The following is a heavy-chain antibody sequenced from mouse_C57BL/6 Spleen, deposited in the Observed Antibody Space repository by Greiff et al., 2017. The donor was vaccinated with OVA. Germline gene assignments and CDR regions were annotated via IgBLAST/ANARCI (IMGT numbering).Heavy chain of an antibody. CDR3: ARCNDYDEGGYYAMDY. CDR1: GYTFTGYW. V-gene: IGHV1-9*01. Sequence: VQLQQSGAELMKPGASVKLSCKATGYTFTGYWIEWVKQRPGHGLEWIGEILPGSGSTNYNEKFKGKATFTADTSSNTAYMQLSSLTTEDSAIYYCARCNDYDEGGYYAMDYWGQGTSVTVSS. CDR2: ILPGSGST. D-gene: IGHD2-4*01. J-gene: IGHJ4*01.